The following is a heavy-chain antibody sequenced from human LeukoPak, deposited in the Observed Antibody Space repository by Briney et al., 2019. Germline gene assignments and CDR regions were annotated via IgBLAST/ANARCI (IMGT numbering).Heavy chain of an antibody. D-gene: IGHD3-22*01. J-gene: IGHJ4*02. V-gene: IGHV1-18*01. Sequence: ASVKVSCKASGYTFTSYGISWVRQAPGQGLEWMGWISAYNGNTNYAQKLQGRVTMTTDTSTSTAYMELSRLRSDDTAVYYCARGSPYYYDSSGYPNWGQGTLVTVSS. CDR2: ISAYNGNT. CDR3: ARGSPYYYDSSGYPN. CDR1: GYTFTSYG.